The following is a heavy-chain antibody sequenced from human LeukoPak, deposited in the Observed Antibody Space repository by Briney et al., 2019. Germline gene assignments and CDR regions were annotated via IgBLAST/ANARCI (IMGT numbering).Heavy chain of an antibody. D-gene: IGHD2-2*01. V-gene: IGHV3-30*03. Sequence: GGSLRLSCAASGFTFSSYGMHWVRQAPGKGLEWVAVISYDGSNKYYADSVKGRFTISRDNSKNTLYLQMNSLRAEDTAVYYCARDALVVVPAAMAYYFDYWGQGTLVTVSS. CDR2: ISYDGSNK. CDR3: ARDALVVVPAAMAYYFDY. CDR1: GFTFSSYG. J-gene: IGHJ4*02.